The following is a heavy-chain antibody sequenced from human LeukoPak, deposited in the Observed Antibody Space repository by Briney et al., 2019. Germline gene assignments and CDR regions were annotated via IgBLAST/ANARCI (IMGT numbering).Heavy chain of an antibody. CDR2: ISGNGVNT. Sequence: PGGSLRLSCAASGFTSSNYAMSWVRQAPGKGLEWVSAISGNGVNTYYADSVKGRFTISRDNSKNTLYLQVNSLTFEGTAVYYCAKKSPYGGRDYWGQGALVTVSS. J-gene: IGHJ4*02. D-gene: IGHD4-23*01. V-gene: IGHV3-23*01. CDR1: GFTSSNYA. CDR3: AKKSPYGGRDY.